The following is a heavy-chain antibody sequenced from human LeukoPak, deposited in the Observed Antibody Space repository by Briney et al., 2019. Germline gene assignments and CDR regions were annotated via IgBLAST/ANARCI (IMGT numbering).Heavy chain of an antibody. CDR2: IYPGDSDT. CDR3: ARVGATVTIDYYSYGLDV. CDR1: GYSFASYW. V-gene: IGHV5-51*01. D-gene: IGHD4-11*01. J-gene: IGHJ6*02. Sequence: GESLKISCKGSGYSFASYWIGWVRHMPGQGLEWMGIIYPGDSDTRYSPSFQGQVTISADKSISSAYLQWSSLKASDTAMYYCARVGATVTIDYYSYGLDVWGQGTTVTVSS.